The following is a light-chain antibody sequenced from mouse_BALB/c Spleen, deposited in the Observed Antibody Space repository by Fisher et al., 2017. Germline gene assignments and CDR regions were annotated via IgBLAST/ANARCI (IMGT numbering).Light chain of an antibody. CDR2: RTS. V-gene: IGKV4-61*01. J-gene: IGKJ2*01. CDR1: SSVSY. Sequence: IVITQTPAIMSASLGEEITLTCSASSSVSYMYWYQQKPGSSPKLWIYRTSNLASGVPARFSGSGSGTSYSLTISSMEAEDAATYYCQQYHSYPPTFGGGTKLEIK. CDR3: QQYHSYPPT.